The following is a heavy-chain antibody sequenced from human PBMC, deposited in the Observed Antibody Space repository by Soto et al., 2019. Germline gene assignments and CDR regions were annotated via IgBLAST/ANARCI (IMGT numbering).Heavy chain of an antibody. D-gene: IGHD3-16*01. CDR1: GFTFSSDA. V-gene: IGHV3-23*01. J-gene: IGHJ4*02. CDR3: AKDPFGDGPAFDY. Sequence: GGSLRLSCAASGFTFSSDAMSWVRQAPGKGLEWVSTITDNGGRTYYADSVKGRFTISRDNSKNTLSLQMNSLTVEDTAVYYCAKDPFGDGPAFDYWSQGTLVTVSS. CDR2: ITDNGGRT.